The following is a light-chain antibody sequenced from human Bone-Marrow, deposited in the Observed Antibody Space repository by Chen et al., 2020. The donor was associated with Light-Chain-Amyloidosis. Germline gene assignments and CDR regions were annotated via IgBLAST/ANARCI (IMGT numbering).Light chain of an antibody. Sequence: QSVLTPPPSASRTPGQRVTISCSGSSSNIGINTVNWYQQVPGTAPKLLIYLNARRPSGVPDRFSGSRAGTAASLAIRGLQSEDEADYYCAAWDDSLKGWVFGGGTNPTVL. J-gene: IGLJ3*02. CDR3: AAWDDSLKGWV. CDR2: LNA. CDR1: SSNIGINT. V-gene: IGLV1-44*01.